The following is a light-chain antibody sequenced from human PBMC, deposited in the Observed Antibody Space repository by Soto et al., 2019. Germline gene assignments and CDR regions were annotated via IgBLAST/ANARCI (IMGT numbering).Light chain of an antibody. CDR2: AIS. CDR3: QQYSTYPLT. J-gene: IGKJ4*01. V-gene: IGKV1-39*01. Sequence: DIQMTQSPSALSASVGDRVTITGRASQSITNYLNWYQQKPGKAPKLLMYAISTLQSGVPSRFGSSGSGTEFTLTISSLHPDDFATYYCQQYSTYPLTFGGRTKVDIK. CDR1: QSITNY.